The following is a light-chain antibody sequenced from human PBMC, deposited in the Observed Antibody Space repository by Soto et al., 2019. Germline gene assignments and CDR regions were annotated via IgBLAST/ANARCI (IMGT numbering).Light chain of an antibody. CDR3: QQSYSSPPT. J-gene: IGKJ1*01. Sequence: DIQMTQSPSTLSASVGDRVTITCRASQSISSWLAWYQQKAGKAPKLLIFAASSLQSGVPSRFSGSRSGPDFTLTISSLQPEDFATYYCQQSYSSPPTFGQGTKVDI. V-gene: IGKV1-39*01. CDR1: QSISSW. CDR2: AAS.